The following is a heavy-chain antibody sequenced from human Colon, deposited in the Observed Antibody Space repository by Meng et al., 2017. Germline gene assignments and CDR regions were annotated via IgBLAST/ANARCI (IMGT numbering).Heavy chain of an antibody. Sequence: QVQLVQSGAGARKPGTSGTVSCKAPGGAFSSYAISWVRQAPGQGLEWLGGIIPIFGTANYAQKFQGRVTITADKSTSTAYMELSSLRSEDTAVYYCARGSGRRWYFDLWGRGTLVTASS. D-gene: IGHD3-10*01. V-gene: IGHV1-69*06. J-gene: IGHJ2*01. CDR1: GGAFSSYA. CDR2: IIPIFGTA. CDR3: ARGSGRRWYFDL.